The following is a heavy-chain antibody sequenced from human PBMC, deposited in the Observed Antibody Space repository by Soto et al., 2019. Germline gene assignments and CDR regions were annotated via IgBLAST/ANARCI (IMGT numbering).Heavy chain of an antibody. D-gene: IGHD7-27*01. CDR3: ARDRSELGTFDY. CDR2: ISSSSSYI. J-gene: IGHJ4*02. Sequence: EVQLVESGGGLVKPGGSLRLSCAASGFTFSSYSMNWVRQAPGKGLEWVSSISSSSSYIYYADSVKGRFTISRDNAKNSLYLQMNSLRAEDTAVYYCARDRSELGTFDYWGQGTLVTVSS. CDR1: GFTFSSYS. V-gene: IGHV3-21*01.